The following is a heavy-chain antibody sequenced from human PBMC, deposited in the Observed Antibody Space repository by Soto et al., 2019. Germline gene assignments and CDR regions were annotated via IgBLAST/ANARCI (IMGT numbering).Heavy chain of an antibody. J-gene: IGHJ4*02. Sequence: SETLSLTCAVSGYSINGDYYWGWIRQPPGKGLEWIGSVDHSGRTYYSPSLRSRLTIFIDTSKNQFSLRLTSVTAADTAMYFCAKKGYYPSGKINLFDSWGPGTLVTVSS. CDR2: VDHSGRT. CDR3: AKKGYYPSGKINLFDS. V-gene: IGHV4-38-2*01. CDR1: GYSINGDYY. D-gene: IGHD3-10*01.